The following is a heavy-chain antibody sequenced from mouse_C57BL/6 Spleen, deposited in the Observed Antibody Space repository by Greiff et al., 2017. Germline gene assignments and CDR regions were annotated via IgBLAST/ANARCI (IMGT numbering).Heavy chain of an antibody. CDR1: GYTFTSYW. D-gene: IGHD2-1*01. V-gene: IGHV1-55*01. Sequence: QVQLQQPGAELVKPGASVKMSCKASGYTFTSYWITWVKQRPGQGLEWIGDIYPGSGSTNYNEKFKSKATLTVDKSSSTAYMQLSSLTSEDSEVYYCEREENDGNPTPFAYWGQGTLVTVSA. J-gene: IGHJ3*01. CDR3: EREENDGNPTPFAY. CDR2: IYPGSGST.